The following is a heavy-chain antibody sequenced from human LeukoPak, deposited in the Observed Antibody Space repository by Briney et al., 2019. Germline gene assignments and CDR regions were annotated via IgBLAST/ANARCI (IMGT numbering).Heavy chain of an antibody. CDR3: AKAQAYYLGAGSLIDY. CDR1: GFTFSSYS. Sequence: GRSLRLSCAASGFTFSSYSMNWVRHAPGKGLEWVLGISGSSGSTYFAGSVKGRFTISRDNSKNTLYLQMNSLRAEDTAVYYCAKAQAYYLGAGSLIDYWGQGILVTVSS. CDR2: ISGSSGST. J-gene: IGHJ4*02. V-gene: IGHV3-23*01. D-gene: IGHD3-10*01.